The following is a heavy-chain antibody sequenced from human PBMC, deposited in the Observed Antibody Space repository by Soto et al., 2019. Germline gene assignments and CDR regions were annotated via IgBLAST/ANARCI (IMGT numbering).Heavy chain of an antibody. V-gene: IGHV1-8*01. D-gene: IGHD6-19*01. CDR1: GYTFTSYD. J-gene: IGHJ3*02. Sequence: QVQLVQSGAEVKKPGASVKVSCKASGYTFTSYDINWVRQATGQGPEWMGWMNPNSGNTGYAQKFQGRVTMTRNTSISTAYMELSSLRSEDTAVYYCASRSSGWYADAFDIWGQGTMVTVSS. CDR2: MNPNSGNT. CDR3: ASRSSGWYADAFDI.